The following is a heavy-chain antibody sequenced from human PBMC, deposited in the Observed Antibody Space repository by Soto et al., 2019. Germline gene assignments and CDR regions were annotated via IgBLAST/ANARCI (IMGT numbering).Heavy chain of an antibody. CDR1: GASIISNNW. CDR2: IHFSGVT. Sequence: QVHLQGSGPGLVKPSGTLSLTCTVSGASIISNNWWSWVRQSPGKGLEWIGEIHFSGVTNNNPSLKNRLSIAMDNSNNQFSLNLVSVTAADTAVYFCARGGFGDTGKDLESYHTLDVWGQGIAVTVSS. CDR3: ARGGFGDTGKDLESYHTLDV. D-gene: IGHD5-18*01. J-gene: IGHJ6*02. V-gene: IGHV4-4*02.